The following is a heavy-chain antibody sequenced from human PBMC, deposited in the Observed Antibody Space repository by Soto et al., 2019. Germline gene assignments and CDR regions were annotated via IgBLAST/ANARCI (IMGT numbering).Heavy chain of an antibody. CDR3: AHAYGGRDLY. J-gene: IGHJ4*02. CDR1: GFSLPTDRVG. V-gene: IGHV2-5*02. CDR2: IYWDDTK. Sequence: QITLKESGPTRVKPTHTLTLTCTFSGFSLPTDRVGVGWIRQPPGKALEWLAVIYWDDTKTYRPTLKRRLTINKEASKHLVALTMTDMDPVDTATYYCAHAYGGRDLYWGQGTLVTVSS. D-gene: IGHD3-10*01.